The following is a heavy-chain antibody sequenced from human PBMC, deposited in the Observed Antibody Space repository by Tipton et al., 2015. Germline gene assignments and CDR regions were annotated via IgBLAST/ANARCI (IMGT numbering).Heavy chain of an antibody. V-gene: IGHV4-59*05. Sequence: LRLSCAASGLTVSSDYMSWVRQAPGKGLEWIGSIYYSGNIYYNLSLKSRVTISVDTSKNQFSLKLSSVTAADTAVYYCAREQDSDGSEYDSSGLCGFDPWGQGTLITVSS. CDR2: IYYSGNI. CDR3: AREQDSDGSEYDSSGLCGFDP. D-gene: IGHD3-22*01. J-gene: IGHJ5*02. CDR1: GLTVSSDY.